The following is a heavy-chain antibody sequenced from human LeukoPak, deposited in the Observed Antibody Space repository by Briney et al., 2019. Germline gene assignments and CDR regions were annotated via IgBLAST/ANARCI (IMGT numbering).Heavy chain of an antibody. V-gene: IGHV1-2*02. CDR1: GYTFTGYY. CDR2: INPNSGGT. Sequence: ASVKVSCKASGYTFTGYYMHWVRQAPGQGLEWMGWINPNSGGTNYAQKFQGRVTMTRDTSISTAYMELSRLRSDDTAVYYCAGEPYCSGGSCYSIDYWGQGTLVTVSS. J-gene: IGHJ4*02. CDR3: AGEPYCSGGSCYSIDY. D-gene: IGHD2-15*01.